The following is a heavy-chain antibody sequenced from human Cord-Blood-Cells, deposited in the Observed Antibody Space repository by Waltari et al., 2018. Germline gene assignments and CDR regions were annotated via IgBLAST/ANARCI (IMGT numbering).Heavy chain of an antibody. J-gene: IGHJ6*02. CDR1: GGTFSRYA. CDR2: IIPIFGTA. D-gene: IGHD3-22*01. CDR3: ASHYDSSGYYYYYGMDV. Sequence: QVQLVQSGAEVKKPGSSVKVPCKASGGTFSRYAISWVRQAPGQGLEWMGGIIPIFGTANYAQKFQGRVTITADESTSTAYMELSSLRSEDTAVYYCASHYDSSGYYYYYGMDVWGQGTTVTVSS. V-gene: IGHV1-69*01.